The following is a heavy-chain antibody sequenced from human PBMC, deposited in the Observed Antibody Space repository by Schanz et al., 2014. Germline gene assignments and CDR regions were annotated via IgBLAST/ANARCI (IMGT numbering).Heavy chain of an antibody. CDR1: GFTFSTYC. CDR2: IKQDESER. Sequence: EVQLVESGGGLVQPGGSLRLSCAASGFTFSTYCMSWVRQAPGKGLEWVANIKQDESERSYVDSVKGRFTISRDNAKNSLYLQMNSLRAEDTAVYYCARDRSAMVTSGNTLDPWGQGTLVTVSS. CDR3: ARDRSAMVTSGNTLDP. J-gene: IGHJ5*02. D-gene: IGHD5-18*01. V-gene: IGHV3-7*01.